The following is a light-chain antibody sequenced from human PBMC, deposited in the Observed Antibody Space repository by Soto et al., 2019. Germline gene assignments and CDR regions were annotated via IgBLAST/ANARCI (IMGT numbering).Light chain of an antibody. Sequence: DIQMTQSPSSLSASVGNSVTITCXASQSISTYLNWYQKKPGKAPNLLIYDASRLQSGVPSRFSGSGSGTDFTLTISSLQPEDFATYYCQQLNSYPITFGQGTRLEIK. CDR1: QSISTY. CDR3: QQLNSYPIT. CDR2: DAS. J-gene: IGKJ5*01. V-gene: IGKV1-17*01.